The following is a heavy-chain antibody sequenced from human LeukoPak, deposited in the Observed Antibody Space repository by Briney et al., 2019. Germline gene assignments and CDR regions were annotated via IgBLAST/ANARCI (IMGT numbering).Heavy chain of an antibody. CDR3: ARSPSHYYDSSGYIAGYFQH. CDR1: GYTFTSYD. J-gene: IGHJ1*01. CDR2: MNPNSGNT. D-gene: IGHD3-22*01. Sequence: ASVKVSCKASGYTFTSYDINWVRQATGQGLEWMGWMNPNSGNTGYAQKFQGRVTMTRNTSISTAYMELSSLRSEDTAVYYCARSPSHYYDSSGYIAGYFQHWGQGTLVTVSS. V-gene: IGHV1-8*01.